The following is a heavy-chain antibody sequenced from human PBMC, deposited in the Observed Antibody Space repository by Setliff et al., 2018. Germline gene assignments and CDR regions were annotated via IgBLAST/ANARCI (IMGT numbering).Heavy chain of an antibody. Sequence: SVKVSCKTSGYSFSNYALTWVRQVPGQGLEWMGRIFPKYGTASYAQEFQGKVSITADESTSTGYLELSSLRSEDTAVYYCARDWRHSGMSWANYFDYWGQGTVVTVSS. V-gene: IGHV1-69*13. CDR1: GYSFSNYA. CDR3: ARDWRHSGMSWANYFDY. CDR2: IFPKYGTA. D-gene: IGHD3-10*01. J-gene: IGHJ4*02.